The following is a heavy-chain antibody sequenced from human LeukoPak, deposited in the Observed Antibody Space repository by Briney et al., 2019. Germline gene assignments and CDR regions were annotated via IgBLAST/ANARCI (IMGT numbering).Heavy chain of an antibody. CDR1: GGSISSGDYY. Sequence: PSQTLSPTCTVSGGSISSGDYYWSWIRQPPGKGLEWIGYIYYSGSTYYNPSLKSRVTISVDTSKNQFSLKLSSVTAADTSVYYCARRGYSSGWYDYWGQGTLVTVSS. CDR2: IYYSGST. D-gene: IGHD6-19*01. CDR3: ARRGYSSGWYDY. V-gene: IGHV4-30-4*01. J-gene: IGHJ4*02.